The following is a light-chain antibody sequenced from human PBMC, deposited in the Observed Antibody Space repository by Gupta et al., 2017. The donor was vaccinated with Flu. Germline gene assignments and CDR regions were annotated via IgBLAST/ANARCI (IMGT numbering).Light chain of an antibody. V-gene: IGKV2-30*01. CDR3: MQGTHWPPIT. J-gene: IGKJ5*01. CDR1: QSLVYSDGNTY. CDR2: KVS. Sequence: VVMTQSPLSLPVTLGQPASISCRSSQSLVYSDGNTYLNWFQQRPGQSPRRLIYKVSNRDSGVPDRFSGSGSGTDFTLKMSRVEAEDVGVYDCMQGTHWPPITFGQGTRLEIK.